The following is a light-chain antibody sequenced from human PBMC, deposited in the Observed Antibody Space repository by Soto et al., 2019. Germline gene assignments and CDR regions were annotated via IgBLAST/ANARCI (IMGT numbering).Light chain of an antibody. CDR2: GAS. J-gene: IGKJ4*01. CDR3: HQYDSSPLT. V-gene: IGKV3-20*01. CDR1: QSVSSSY. Sequence: EIVLTQSPGTLSLSPGERATLSCRASQSVSSSYLAWYQQKTGQAPRLLIYGASSRATGIPDRFSGSGSGPDFTLTISRLEPEDFAVYYCHQYDSSPLTFGGGTKVEIK.